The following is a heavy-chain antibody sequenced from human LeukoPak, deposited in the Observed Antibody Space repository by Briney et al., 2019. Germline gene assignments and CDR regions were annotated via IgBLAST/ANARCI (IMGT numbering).Heavy chain of an antibody. CDR3: ARSTSGTFDH. D-gene: IGHD5/OR15-5a*01. J-gene: IGHJ4*02. V-gene: IGHV3-48*01. CDR1: GFTFSIYS. Sequence: GGSLRLSCAASGFTFSIYSMNWVRQAPGKGLEWVSYITSDRRTISYADPVKGRFTISRDNDKRLLYLQMDSLRAGDTAVYYCARSTSGTFDHWGQGMLVTVS. CDR2: ITSDRRTI.